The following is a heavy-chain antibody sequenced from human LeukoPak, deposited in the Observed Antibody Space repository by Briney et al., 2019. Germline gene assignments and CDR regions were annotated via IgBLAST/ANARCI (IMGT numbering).Heavy chain of an antibody. D-gene: IGHD2-15*01. V-gene: IGHV3-7*01. J-gene: IGHJ4*02. CDR3: ARDYTRGSCYFD. Sequence: GGSLRLSCAASGFTFSSYAMSWVRQAPGKGLEWVANIKQDGSEKYYVDSVKGRFTISRDNAKNSLYLQMNSLRAEDKAVYYCARDYTRGSCYFDWGQGTLVTVSS. CDR2: IKQDGSEK. CDR1: GFTFSSYA.